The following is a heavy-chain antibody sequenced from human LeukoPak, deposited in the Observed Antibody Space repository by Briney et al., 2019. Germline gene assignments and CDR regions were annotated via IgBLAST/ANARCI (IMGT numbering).Heavy chain of an antibody. Sequence: PSETLSLTCSVSGGSISSYYWSCIRQPPGKGLECVGYIYYSGSTNYNPSLKSRVTISVDTSKNQFSLKLSSVTAADTAVYYCARRGYSYGLRPGVIDYWGQGILVTVSS. D-gene: IGHD5-18*01. CDR2: IYYSGST. J-gene: IGHJ4*02. CDR1: GGSISSYY. CDR3: ARRGYSYGLRPGVIDY. V-gene: IGHV4-59*08.